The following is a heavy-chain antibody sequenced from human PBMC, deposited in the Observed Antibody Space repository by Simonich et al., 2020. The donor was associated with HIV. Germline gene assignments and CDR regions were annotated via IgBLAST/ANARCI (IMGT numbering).Heavy chain of an antibody. J-gene: IGHJ4*02. Sequence: QVQLVQSGAEVKKPGASVKVSCKASGYNFTGHYLHWVRQAPGQGLAWKRWSNPNSRYTTDEQKCQGQVTMTTDTSSTTAYMELSRLRSDDTAVYYCARGPFPNYYGAGSFWGGFDYWGQGTLVTVSS. CDR2: SNPNSRYT. D-gene: IGHD3-10*01. CDR1: GYNFTGHY. CDR3: ARGPFPNYYGAGSFWGGFDY. V-gene: IGHV1-2*02.